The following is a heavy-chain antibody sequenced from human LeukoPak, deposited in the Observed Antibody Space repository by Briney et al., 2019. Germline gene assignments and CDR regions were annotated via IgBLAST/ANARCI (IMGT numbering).Heavy chain of an antibody. CDR3: ASPRGTTVTTRSPWYFDL. CDR1: GGSISSGGYY. Sequence: PSETLSLTCTVSGGSISSGGYYWSWIRQHPGKGLEWIGYIYYSGSTYYNPSLKSRVTISVDTSKNQFSLKLSSVTAADTAVYYCASPRGTTVTTRSPWYFDLWGRGTLVTVSS. V-gene: IGHV4-31*03. CDR2: IYYSGST. D-gene: IGHD4-17*01. J-gene: IGHJ2*01.